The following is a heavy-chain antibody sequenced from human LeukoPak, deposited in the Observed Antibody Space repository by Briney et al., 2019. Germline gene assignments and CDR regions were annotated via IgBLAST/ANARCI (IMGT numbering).Heavy chain of an antibody. CDR3: AQTTGWPGFDF. Sequence: PSETLSLTCSASGASTSSRYWSWIRQSPGRTLEWIGHIYNGRSTKYNPSLTSRVTISVDTSKNQFSLRMTSVTAADTAIYYCAQTTGWPGFDFWGPGGLVTVSS. D-gene: IGHD6-19*01. V-gene: IGHV4-59*08. CDR2: IYNGRST. CDR1: GASTSSRY. J-gene: IGHJ4*02.